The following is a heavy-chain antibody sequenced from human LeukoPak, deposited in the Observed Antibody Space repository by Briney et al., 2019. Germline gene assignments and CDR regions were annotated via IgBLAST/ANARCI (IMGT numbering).Heavy chain of an antibody. Sequence: GGSLRPSCAASGFTFSSYAMHWVRQAPGKGLEWVAVISYDGSNKYYADSVKGRFTISRDNSKNTLYLQMNSLRAEDTAVYYCAREACSSTSCYPLSYYMDVWGKGTTVTVSS. CDR2: ISYDGSNK. V-gene: IGHV3-30*01. CDR1: GFTFSSYA. CDR3: AREACSSTSCYPLSYYMDV. J-gene: IGHJ6*03. D-gene: IGHD2-2*01.